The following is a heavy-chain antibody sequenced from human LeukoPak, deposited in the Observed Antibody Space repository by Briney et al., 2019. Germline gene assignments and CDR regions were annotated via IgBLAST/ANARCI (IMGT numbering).Heavy chain of an antibody. CDR2: INHDGSEK. Sequence: GGSLRLSCAASGFIFSNSWMNWFRQAPGRLEWVANINHDGSEKNYVDSVEGRFTITRDNTKKSLYLQMNSLGAEDTAVYYCARGTALPGVDYWGQGTLVIVSS. V-gene: IGHV3-7*01. CDR1: GFIFSNSW. J-gene: IGHJ4*02. D-gene: IGHD3-10*01. CDR3: ARGTALPGVDY.